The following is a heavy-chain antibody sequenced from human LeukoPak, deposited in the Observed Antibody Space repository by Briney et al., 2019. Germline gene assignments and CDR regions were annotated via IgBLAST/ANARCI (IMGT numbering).Heavy chain of an antibody. CDR1: GFTFSSYA. CDR2: ISYDGSNK. J-gene: IGHJ4*02. CDR3: ARGGYNGNY. Sequence: GGSLRLSCAASGFTFSSYAMHWVRQAPGKGLEWVAVISYDGSNKYYADSVKGRFTISRDNSKNTLYLQMNSLRAEGTAVYYCARGGYNGNYWGQGTLVTVSS. V-gene: IGHV3-30*01. D-gene: IGHD5-24*01.